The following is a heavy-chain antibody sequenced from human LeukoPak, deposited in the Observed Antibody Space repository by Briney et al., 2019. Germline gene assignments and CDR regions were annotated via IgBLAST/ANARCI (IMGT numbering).Heavy chain of an antibody. Sequence: GASVKVSCKASGGTFSSYAISWVRQAPGQGLEWIGRIIPIFGTANYAQKFQGRVTITTDESTSTAYMELSSLRSEDTAVYYCASLGTDSDWGQGTLVTVSS. CDR2: IIPIFGTA. V-gene: IGHV1-69*05. D-gene: IGHD3-22*01. CDR1: GGTFSSYA. CDR3: ASLGTDSD. J-gene: IGHJ4*02.